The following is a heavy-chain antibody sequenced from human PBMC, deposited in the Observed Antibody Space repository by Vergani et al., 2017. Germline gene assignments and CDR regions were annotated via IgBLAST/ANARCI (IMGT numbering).Heavy chain of an antibody. J-gene: IGHJ4*02. CDR2: IYYSGTT. V-gene: IGHV4-31*03. D-gene: IGHD5-18*01. Sequence: QVQLQESGPGLVKPSQTLSLTCTVSGGSISSNGDYWSWIRQHPGKGLEWIGYIYYSGTTYHNPSLKSRLIISVDTSQNQFSLNLNSVTAADTAVYYCARSVDTAMVTVDYWGQGTLVTVSS. CDR3: ARSVDTAMVTVDY. CDR1: GGSISSNGDY.